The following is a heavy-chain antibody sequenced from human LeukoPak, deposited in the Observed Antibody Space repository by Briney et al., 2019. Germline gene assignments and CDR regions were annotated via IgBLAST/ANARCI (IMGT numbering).Heavy chain of an antibody. CDR1: GFTFDDYA. J-gene: IGHJ6*03. Sequence: GGSLRLSCAASGFTFDDYAMHWVRQAPGKGLEWVSLISWDGGSTYYADSVKGRFTISRDNSKNSLYLQMNSLRAEDTALYYCAKDIGYCSSTSCYYYYMDVWGKGTTVTVSS. CDR2: ISWDGGST. V-gene: IGHV3-43D*03. CDR3: AKDIGYCSSTSCYYYYMDV. D-gene: IGHD2-2*01.